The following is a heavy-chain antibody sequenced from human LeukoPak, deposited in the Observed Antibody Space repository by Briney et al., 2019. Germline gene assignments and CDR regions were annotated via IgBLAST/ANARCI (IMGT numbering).Heavy chain of an antibody. D-gene: IGHD1/OR15-1a*01. CDR3: ARANRGAGTAAHAFDI. V-gene: IGHV3-7*03. Sequence: GGSLRLSCAASGFTFSSYWMSWVRQAPGKGREWVANIKQDGSEKYYVDSVKGRFTISRDNAKNSLYLQMNSLRAEDTAVYYCARANRGAGTAAHAFDIWGQGTMVTVSS. CDR1: GFTFSSYW. CDR2: IKQDGSEK. J-gene: IGHJ3*02.